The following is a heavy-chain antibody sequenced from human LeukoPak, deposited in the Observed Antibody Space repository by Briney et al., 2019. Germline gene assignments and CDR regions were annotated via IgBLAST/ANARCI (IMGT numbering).Heavy chain of an antibody. J-gene: IGHJ4*02. D-gene: IGHD3-22*01. CDR2: INSDGSST. CDR3: ARVQDYYDSSGYYLAYFDY. CDR1: GFTFSIYW. Sequence: GGSLRLSCAASGFTFSIYWMHWVRQAPGKGLVWVSRINSDGSSTSYADSVKGRFTISRDNAKNTLYLQMNSLRAEDTAVYYCARVQDYYDSSGYYLAYFDYWGQGTLVTVSS. V-gene: IGHV3-74*01.